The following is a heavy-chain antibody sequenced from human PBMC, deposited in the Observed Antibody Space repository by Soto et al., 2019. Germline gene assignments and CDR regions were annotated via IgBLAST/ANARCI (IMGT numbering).Heavy chain of an antibody. V-gene: IGHV4-34*01. J-gene: IGHJ6*02. D-gene: IGHD6-25*01. CDR1: GGSFIGYY. CDR3: ARGQQRRPMDSRRRKYYYYGMDV. CDR2: INHSGST. Sequence: SETLSLTCAVYGGSFIGYYWSWIRQPPGKGLEWIGEINHSGSTNYNPSLKSRVTISVDTSKNQFSLKLSSVTAADTAVYYCARGQQRRPMDSRRRKYYYYGMDVWGQGTTVTVSS.